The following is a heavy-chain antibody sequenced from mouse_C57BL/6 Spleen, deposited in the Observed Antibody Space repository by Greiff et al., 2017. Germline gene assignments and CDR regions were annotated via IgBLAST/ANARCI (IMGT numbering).Heavy chain of an antibody. Sequence: VQLQQPGAELVRPGSSVKLSCKASGYTFTSYWMHWVKQRPIQGLDWIGNIDPSDSEPHYNQKFKDKATLTVDKSSSTAYMQLSSLTAEDSAVYYCARAAQASYAMDDWGQGTSVTVSS. CDR1: GYTFTSYW. V-gene: IGHV1-52*01. CDR2: IDPSDSEP. D-gene: IGHD3-2*02. CDR3: ARAAQASYAMDD. J-gene: IGHJ4*01.